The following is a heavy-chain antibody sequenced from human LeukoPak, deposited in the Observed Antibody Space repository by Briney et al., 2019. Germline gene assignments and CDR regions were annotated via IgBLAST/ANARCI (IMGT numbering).Heavy chain of an antibody. CDR1: GFTFTTSD. D-gene: IGHD3-10*01. CDR2: IVVDSGNT. CDR3: AAESRFDYGSGSYDGMDV. J-gene: IGHJ6*04. Sequence: SVKVSCKASGFTFTTSDVQWVRQARGQRLEWIGWIVVDSGNTNYAQKFQERVTITRDMSTSTAYMELSSLRSEDTAVYYCAAESRFDYGSGSYDGMDVWGKGTTVTVSS. V-gene: IGHV1-58*01.